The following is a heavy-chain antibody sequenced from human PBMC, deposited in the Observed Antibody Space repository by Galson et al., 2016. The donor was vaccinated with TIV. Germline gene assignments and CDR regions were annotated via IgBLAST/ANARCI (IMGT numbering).Heavy chain of an antibody. CDR1: GFTFNSYA. CDR3: ARTLTSYYLDY. Sequence: SLRLSCAASGFTFNSYAMNWVRQAPGKGLEWVAVISYDGSNNADSVKGRFTISRDESKNTLYLQMNSLRGEDTAVDYCARTLTSYYLDYWGQGTLVTVSS. D-gene: IGHD1-20*01. J-gene: IGHJ4*02. V-gene: IGHV3-30-3*01. CDR2: ISYDGSN.